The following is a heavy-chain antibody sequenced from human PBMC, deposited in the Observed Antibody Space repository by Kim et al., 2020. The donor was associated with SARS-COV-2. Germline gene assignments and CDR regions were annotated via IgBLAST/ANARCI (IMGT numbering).Heavy chain of an antibody. CDR3: ARWYYYGSGSYHPSYYFY. V-gene: IGHV4-34*01. CDR2: INHSGST. J-gene: IGHJ6*01. D-gene: IGHD3-10*01. Sequence: SETLSLTCAVYGGSFSGYYWSWIRQPPGKGLEWIGEINHSGSTNYNPSLKSRVTISLDTSKNQFSLKLSSLTAADTAVYYCARWYYYGSGSYHPSYYFY. CDR1: GGSFSGYY.